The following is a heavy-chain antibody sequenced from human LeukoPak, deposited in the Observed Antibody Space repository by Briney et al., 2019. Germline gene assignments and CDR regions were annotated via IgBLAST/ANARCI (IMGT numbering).Heavy chain of an antibody. D-gene: IGHD5/OR15-5a*01. CDR3: ARDPNIVSAVTLRAFDI. CDR2: IYYSGST. V-gene: IGHV4-39*07. J-gene: IGHJ3*02. CDR1: GGSISSSSYY. Sequence: SETLSLTCTVSGGSISSSSYYWGWIRQPPGKGLEWIGSIYYSGSTYYNPSFRGRVTILVDKSKNQFSLNLGSLTAADTAMYYCARDPNIVSAVTLRAFDIWGQGTMVSVSS.